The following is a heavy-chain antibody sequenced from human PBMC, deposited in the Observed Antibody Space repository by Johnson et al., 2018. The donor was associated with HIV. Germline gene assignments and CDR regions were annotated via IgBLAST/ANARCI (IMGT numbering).Heavy chain of an antibody. J-gene: IGHJ3*02. D-gene: IGHD6-13*01. CDR3: AREATYSSSWYHDVFDI. CDR2: ISTSGSTI. V-gene: IGHV3-11*04. Sequence: QVQLVESGGGLVKAGGSLRLSCAASGFIFNDYYMSWIRQAPGKGLELLSYISTSGSTIYYADSVKGRFTISRDNAKKSLFLQMNSLRAEDTAVYYCAREATYSSSWYHDVFDIWGQGTMVTVSS. CDR1: GFIFNDYY.